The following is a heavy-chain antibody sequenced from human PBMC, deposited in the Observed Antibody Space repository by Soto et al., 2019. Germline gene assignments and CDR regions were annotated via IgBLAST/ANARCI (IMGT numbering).Heavy chain of an antibody. D-gene: IGHD2-2*01. Sequence: EVQLLESGGGLVQPGGSLRLSCAASGFTFSSYAMSWVRQAPGKGLECVSAISGSGGSTYYADSVKGRFTISRDNSKNTLYLQMNSMRAEDTAVYYCAKFRCSSNSCYPGRRYGAFDICGQGKMVTVSS. V-gene: IGHV3-23*01. J-gene: IGHJ3*02. CDR3: AKFRCSSNSCYPGRRYGAFDI. CDR2: ISGSGGST. CDR1: GFTFSSYA.